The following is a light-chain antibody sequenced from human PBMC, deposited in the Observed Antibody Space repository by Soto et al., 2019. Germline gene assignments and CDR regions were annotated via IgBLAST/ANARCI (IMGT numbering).Light chain of an antibody. CDR3: CSYAGNYIYV. CDR2: DVT. J-gene: IGLJ1*01. Sequence: QSALTQPRSVSGSPGQSVTISCTGTSSDVGGYNYVSWYQQHPGKAPKVMIYDVTKRPSGVPDRFSASKSGNTASLTISGLQSEDEADYYCCSYAGNYIYVFGTRPKVTVL. V-gene: IGLV2-11*01. CDR1: SSDVGGYNY.